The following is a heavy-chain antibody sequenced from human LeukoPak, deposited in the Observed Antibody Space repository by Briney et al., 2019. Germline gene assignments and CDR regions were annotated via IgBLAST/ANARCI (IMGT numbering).Heavy chain of an antibody. V-gene: IGHV1-69*13. CDR2: IIPIFGTA. D-gene: IGHD5-12*01. CDR3: ARSGYEGFDP. Sequence: VASVKVSCKASGYTFTGYYMHWVRQAPGQGLEWMGGIIPIFGTANYAQKFQGRVTITADESTSTAYMELSSLRSEDTAVYYCARSGYEGFDPWGQGTLVTVSS. CDR1: GYTFTGYY. J-gene: IGHJ5*02.